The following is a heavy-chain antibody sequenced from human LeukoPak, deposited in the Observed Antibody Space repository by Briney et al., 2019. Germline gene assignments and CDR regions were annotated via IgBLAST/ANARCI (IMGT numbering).Heavy chain of an antibody. J-gene: IGHJ6*02. CDR1: GYTFTSYG. CDR2: ISAYNGNT. V-gene: IGHV1-18*01. Sequence: ASVKVSCKASGYTFTSYGISWVRQAPGQGLEWMGWISAYNGNTNYAQKLQGRVTMTTDTSTSTAYMELRSLRSDDTAVYYCVRDTAMVQDYYYGMDVWGQGTTVTVSS. CDR3: VRDTAMVQDYYYGMDV. D-gene: IGHD5-18*01.